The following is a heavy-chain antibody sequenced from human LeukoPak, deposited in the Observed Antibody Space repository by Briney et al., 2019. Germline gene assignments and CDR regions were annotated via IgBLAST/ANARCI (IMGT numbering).Heavy chain of an antibody. CDR1: GFTFTSFG. CDR3: ARRLPFYGMDV. D-gene: IGHD2-15*01. J-gene: IGHJ6*02. Sequence: GGSLRLSCAASGFTFTSFGMSWVRQAPGKGLEGISCVTSTSAICYADSVKGPFTISRDRAKNSLYRQMDRLRAEDTAVYYCARRLPFYGMDVWGQGTAVTVSS. CDR2: VTSTSAI. V-gene: IGHV3-48*03.